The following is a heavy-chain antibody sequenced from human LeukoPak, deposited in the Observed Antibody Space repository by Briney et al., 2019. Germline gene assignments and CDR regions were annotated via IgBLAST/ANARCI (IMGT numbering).Heavy chain of an antibody. CDR1: GFTFSSYA. V-gene: IGHV3-15*01. D-gene: IGHD6-19*01. CDR2: IKSKTDGGTT. CDR3: TTDSSGWYGDDY. Sequence: GGSLRLSCAASGFTFSSYAMSWVRQAPGKGLEWVGRIKSKTDGGTTDYAAPVKGRFTISRDDSKNTLYLQMNSLKTEDTAVYYCTTDSSGWYGDDYWGQGTLVTVSS. J-gene: IGHJ4*02.